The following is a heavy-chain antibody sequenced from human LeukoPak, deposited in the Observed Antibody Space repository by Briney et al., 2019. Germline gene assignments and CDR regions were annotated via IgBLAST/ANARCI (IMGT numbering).Heavy chain of an antibody. J-gene: IGHJ4*02. D-gene: IGHD6-19*01. Sequence: GGSLRLSCAASGFTFSSYEVNWVRQAPGKGLEWVSYISSSGSTIYYADSVKGRFTISRDNAKNSLYLQMNSLRAEDTAVYYCARDRTDSSGWYVSSQYYFDYWGQGTLVTVSS. V-gene: IGHV3-48*03. CDR3: ARDRTDSSGWYVSSQYYFDY. CDR1: GFTFSSYE. CDR2: ISSSGSTI.